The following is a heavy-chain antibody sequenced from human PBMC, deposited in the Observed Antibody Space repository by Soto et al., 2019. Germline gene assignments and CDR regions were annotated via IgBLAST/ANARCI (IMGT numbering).Heavy chain of an antibody. CDR2: INHSGST. CDR3: ATRLIFWFDP. Sequence: QVQLQQWGAGLLKPSETLSLTCAVYGGSFSGYYWSWIRQPPGKGLEWIGEINHSGSTNYNPSLKSRVTISVDTSKNQFSLKLSSVTAADTAVYYCATRLIFWFDPWGQGTLVTVSS. J-gene: IGHJ5*02. D-gene: IGHD2-15*01. V-gene: IGHV4-34*01. CDR1: GGSFSGYY.